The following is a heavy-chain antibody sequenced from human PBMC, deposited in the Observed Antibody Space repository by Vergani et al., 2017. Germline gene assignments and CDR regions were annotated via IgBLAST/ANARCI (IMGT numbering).Heavy chain of an antibody. CDR1: GFTFSDYY. Sequence: QVQLVESGGGLVKPGGSLRLSCAPSGFTFSDYYMSWIRQAPGKGLEWVSYISSSSSYTNYADSVKGRFTISRDNAKNSLYLQMNSLTAEDTAVYYCARDPQRKRYSYVKGLGVDYFDYWGQGTLVTVSS. J-gene: IGHJ4*02. CDR2: ISSSSSYT. CDR3: ARDPQRKRYSYVKGLGVDYFDY. D-gene: IGHD5-18*01. V-gene: IGHV3-11*06.